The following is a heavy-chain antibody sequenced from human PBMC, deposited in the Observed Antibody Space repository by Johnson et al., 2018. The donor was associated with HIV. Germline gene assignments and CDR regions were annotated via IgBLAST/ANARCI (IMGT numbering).Heavy chain of an antibody. CDR3: AKGEAATTVTLDI. Sequence: QVQLVESGGGVVQPGGSLRLSCAASGFTFSSYGMHWVRQAPGKGLEWVAFIRYDGSNKYYGDSVKGRLTISRDNSKNTLYLQMNSLRAEDTAMYYCAKGEAATTVTLDIWGQGTMVTVSS. D-gene: IGHD4-11*01. V-gene: IGHV3-30*02. CDR2: IRYDGSNK. CDR1: GFTFSSYG. J-gene: IGHJ3*02.